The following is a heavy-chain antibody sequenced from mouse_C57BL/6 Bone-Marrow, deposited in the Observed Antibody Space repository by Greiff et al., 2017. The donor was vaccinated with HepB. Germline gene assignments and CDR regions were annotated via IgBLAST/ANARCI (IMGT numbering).Heavy chain of an antibody. V-gene: IGHV1-55*01. CDR3: AREIYDGYPYYFDY. CDR1: GYTFTSYW. J-gene: IGHJ2*01. Sequence: QVQLQQSGAELVKPGASVQMSCKASGYTFTSYWITWVKQRPGQGLEWIGDIYPGSGSTNYNEKFKSKATLTVDTSSSTAYMQLSSLTSEDSAVYYCAREIYDGYPYYFDYWGQGTTLTVSS. D-gene: IGHD2-3*01. CDR2: IYPGSGST.